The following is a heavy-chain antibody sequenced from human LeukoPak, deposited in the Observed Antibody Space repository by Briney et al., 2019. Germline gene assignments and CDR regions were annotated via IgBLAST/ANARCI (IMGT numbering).Heavy chain of an antibody. CDR1: GYTFTDYY. Sequence: ASVKVSSKASGYTFTDYYIDWVRQAPGQRLEWMAWINPNSGATDHAQKFQGRVTVTRDSSISTAYMELSRLRSDDTAVYFCARAPLTGFDFWGQGTLVTVSS. J-gene: IGHJ4*02. CDR3: ARAPLTGFDF. CDR2: INPNSGAT. V-gene: IGHV1-2*02.